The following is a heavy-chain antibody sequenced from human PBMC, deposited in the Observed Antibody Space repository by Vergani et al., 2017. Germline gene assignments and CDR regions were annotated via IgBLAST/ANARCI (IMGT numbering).Heavy chain of an antibody. CDR3: ARVTPGGYCSGGSCYSPNWYFDL. Sequence: QVQLVQSGAEVKKPGSSVKVSCKASGGTFSSYAISWVRQAPGQGLEWMGGIIPIFGTPNYAQKFQGRVTITADESTSTAYMELSSLRSEDTAVYYCARVTPGGYCSGGSCYSPNWYFDLWGRGTLVTVSS. CDR2: IIPIFGTP. V-gene: IGHV1-69*01. CDR1: GGTFSSYA. J-gene: IGHJ2*01. D-gene: IGHD2-15*01.